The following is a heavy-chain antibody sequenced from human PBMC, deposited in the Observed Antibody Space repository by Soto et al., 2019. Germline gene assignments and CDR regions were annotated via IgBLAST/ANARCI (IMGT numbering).Heavy chain of an antibody. J-gene: IGHJ4*01. CDR2: TYYRSKWYY. CDR1: GDSVSSNSAG. Sequence: SQTLSLTCAITGDSVSSNSAGWSWVRQSPSRGLEWLGRTYYRSKWYYEYAVSVRGRITINPDTSRNQYSLQLNSVTPEDTAVYFCARGEQYSGRIFDYWGQGTLVTVSS. D-gene: IGHD1-26*01. V-gene: IGHV6-1*01. CDR3: ARGEQYSGRIFDY.